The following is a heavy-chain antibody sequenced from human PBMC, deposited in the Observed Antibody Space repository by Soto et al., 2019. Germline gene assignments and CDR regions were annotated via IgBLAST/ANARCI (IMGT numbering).Heavy chain of an antibody. Sequence: TSETLSLTCTVSGGSIIRYYWSWIRQPPGKGLEWIGYIYYSGSTNYNPSLKSRVTISVDTSKKQFSLKLSSVTAADTAVYYCARVRGYSYGYGSFDYWGQGTLVTVS. CDR2: IYYSGST. CDR3: ARVRGYSYGYGSFDY. J-gene: IGHJ4*02. D-gene: IGHD5-18*01. V-gene: IGHV4-59*01. CDR1: GGSIIRYY.